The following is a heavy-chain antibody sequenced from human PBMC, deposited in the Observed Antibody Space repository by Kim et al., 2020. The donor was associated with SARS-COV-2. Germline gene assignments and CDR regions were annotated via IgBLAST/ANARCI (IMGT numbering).Heavy chain of an antibody. CDR2: IYSGGNT. Sequence: GGSLRLSCAASGFAVSGDFISWVRQAPGKGLEWVSIIYSGGNTYYADSVKGRFTISRDNSKNTVHLQMDSLRAEDTAIYYCARALAVGAHTTFDIWGQGTMVTVSS. CDR1: GFAVSGDF. CDR3: ARALAVGAHTTFDI. V-gene: IGHV3-53*01. J-gene: IGHJ3*02. D-gene: IGHD6-19*01.